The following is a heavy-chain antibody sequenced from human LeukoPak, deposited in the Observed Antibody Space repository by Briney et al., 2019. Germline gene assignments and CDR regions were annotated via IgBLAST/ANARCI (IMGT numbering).Heavy chain of an antibody. J-gene: IGHJ4*02. CDR1: GYSFTDYY. V-gene: IGHV1-18*04. CDR2: ISAYNGNT. D-gene: IGHD3-3*01. CDR3: ARGGIYDFWSGPAGYYFDY. Sequence: ASVKVSCKTSGYSFTDYYMHWVRQAPGQGLEWMGWISAYNGNTNYAQKLQGRVTMTTDTSTSTAYMELRSLRSDDTAVYYCARGGIYDFWSGPAGYYFDYWGQGTLVTVSS.